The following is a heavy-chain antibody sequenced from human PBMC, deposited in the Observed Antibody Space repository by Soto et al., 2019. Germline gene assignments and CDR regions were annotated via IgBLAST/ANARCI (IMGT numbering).Heavy chain of an antibody. CDR1: GFTVSSNY. V-gene: IGHV3-66*01. D-gene: IGHD3-16*01. J-gene: IGHJ3*02. CDR2: IYSGGST. Sequence: EVQLVESGGGLVQPGGSLRLSCAASGFTVSSNYMSWVRQAPGKGLEWVSVIYSGGSTYYADSVKGRSTISRDNSKNTLYLQMNSLRAEDTAVYYCARELYLGAFDIWGQGTMVTVSS. CDR3: ARELYLGAFDI.